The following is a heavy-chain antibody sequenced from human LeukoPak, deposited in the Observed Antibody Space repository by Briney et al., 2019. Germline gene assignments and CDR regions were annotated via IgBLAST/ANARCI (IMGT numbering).Heavy chain of an antibody. V-gene: IGHV3-7*02. J-gene: IGHJ6*02. CDR1: GFTFSSIW. CDR2: IKHDGSET. Sequence: GGSLRLSCATSGFTFSSIWMSWVRQAPGKGLEWVANIKHDGSETNYVDSVKGRFTISRDNARNSLHLQMNSLRVEDTAVYYCAKNGGPHGMDVWGQGTTVTVSS. CDR3: AKNGGPHGMDV. D-gene: IGHD3-16*01.